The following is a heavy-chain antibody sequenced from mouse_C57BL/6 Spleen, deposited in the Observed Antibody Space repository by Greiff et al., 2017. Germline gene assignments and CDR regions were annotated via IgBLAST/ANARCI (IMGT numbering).Heavy chain of an antibody. CDR1: GYTFTSYW. Sequence: QVQLQQPGAELVMPGASVKLSCKASGYTFTSYWMHWVKQRPGQGLEWIGEIDPSDSYTNYNQKFKGKSTLTLDKSSSTAYMQLSSLTSEDSAVYYCARGNCYLAYWGQGTLVTVSA. CDR3: ARGNCYLAY. J-gene: IGHJ3*01. V-gene: IGHV1-69*01. D-gene: IGHD4-1*01. CDR2: IDPSDSYT.